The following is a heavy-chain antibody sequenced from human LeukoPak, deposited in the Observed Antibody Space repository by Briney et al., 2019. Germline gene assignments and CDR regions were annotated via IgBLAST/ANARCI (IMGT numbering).Heavy chain of an antibody. CDR1: GFTFSSYW. J-gene: IGHJ4*02. Sequence: PGGSLRLSCAASGFTFSSYWMTWVRQAPGKGLEWVANIKQDGSEEYYADSVKGRFTISRDNAKNSLYLQMNSLRAEDTAVYYCARDGLGSAFDYWGQGTLVTVSS. V-gene: IGHV3-7*01. CDR3: ARDGLGSAFDY. D-gene: IGHD3/OR15-3a*01. CDR2: IKQDGSEE.